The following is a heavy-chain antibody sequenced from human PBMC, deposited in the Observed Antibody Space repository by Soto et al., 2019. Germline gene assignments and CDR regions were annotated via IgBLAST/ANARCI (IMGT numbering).Heavy chain of an antibody. J-gene: IGHJ4*02. D-gene: IGHD3-22*01. CDR3: AKTLDSSGGTGCGGQDY. CDR2: ISYDGSNK. CDR1: GFTFSSYG. Sequence: QVQLVESGGGVVQPGRSLRLSCAASGFTFSSYGMHWVRQAPGKGLEWVAVISYDGSNKYYADSVKGRFTISRDNSKNTLYLQMNSLRAEDTAVYYCAKTLDSSGGTGCGGQDYWGQGTLVTVSS. V-gene: IGHV3-30*18.